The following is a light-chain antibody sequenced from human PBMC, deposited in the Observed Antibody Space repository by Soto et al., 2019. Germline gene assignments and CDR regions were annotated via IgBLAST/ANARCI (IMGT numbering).Light chain of an antibody. CDR1: QSLNTNS. CDR2: AAS. Sequence: EIVLTQSPGTLSLSPGERATLSCRASQSLNTNSLAWYQQKPGQTPRLLIYAASTRDTDIPDRFIGSGSGTDFVLTITRLEPEDFALYYCQQYNASPLTFGPGTKVDIK. CDR3: QQYNASPLT. J-gene: IGKJ3*01. V-gene: IGKV3-20*01.